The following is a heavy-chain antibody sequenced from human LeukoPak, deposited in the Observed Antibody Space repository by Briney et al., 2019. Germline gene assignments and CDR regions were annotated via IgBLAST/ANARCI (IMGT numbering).Heavy chain of an antibody. V-gene: IGHV3-53*01. J-gene: IGHJ4*02. CDR1: GFTVSSNY. CDR2: IYSGGST. Sequence: GGSLRLSCAASGFTVSSNYMSWVRQAPGKGLEWVSVIYSGGSTYYADSVKGRFTISRDNSKNTLYLQMNSLGAEDTAVYYCARILHYCGSGSYPFDYWGQGTLVTVSS. CDR3: ARILHYCGSGSYPFDY. D-gene: IGHD3-10*01.